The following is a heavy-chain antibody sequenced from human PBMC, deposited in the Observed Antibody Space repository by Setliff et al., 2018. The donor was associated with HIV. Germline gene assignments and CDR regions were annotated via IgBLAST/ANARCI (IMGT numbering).Heavy chain of an antibody. V-gene: IGHV3-23*03. D-gene: IGHD3-3*01. CDR2: IYRGGSST. CDR1: GFTFSSYA. Sequence: QAGGSLRLSCAASGFTFSSYAMSWVRQAPGKGLEWVSLIYRGGSSTYYADSVKGRFTISRDNSKNTLYLQMNSLRAEDTAVYYCAKGVRHYDFWSGLGYWGQGTLVTVS. J-gene: IGHJ4*02. CDR3: AKGVRHYDFWSGLGY.